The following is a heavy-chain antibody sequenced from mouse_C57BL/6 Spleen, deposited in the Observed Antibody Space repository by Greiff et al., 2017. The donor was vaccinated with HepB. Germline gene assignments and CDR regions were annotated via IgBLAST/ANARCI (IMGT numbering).Heavy chain of an antibody. CDR2: IYPSDSET. CDR1: GYTFTSYW. J-gene: IGHJ3*01. Sequence: VQLQQPGAELVRPGSSVKLSCKASGYTFTSYWMDWVKQRPGQGLEWIGNIYPSDSETHYNQKFKDKATLTVDKSSSTAYMQLSSLTSEDSAVYYCAREGGNYGAWFAYWGQGTLVTVSA. V-gene: IGHV1-61*01. CDR3: AREGGNYGAWFAY. D-gene: IGHD2-1*01.